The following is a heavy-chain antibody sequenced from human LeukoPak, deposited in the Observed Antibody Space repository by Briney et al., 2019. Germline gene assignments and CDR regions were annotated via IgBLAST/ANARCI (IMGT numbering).Heavy chain of an antibody. CDR2: IYYSGST. J-gene: IGHJ6*03. Sequence: SETLSLTCTVSGGSISSYYWSWIQQPPGEGLEWIGYIYYSGSTNYNPSLKSRVTISVDTSKNQFSLKLSSVTAADTAVYYCARVSRVATGDRVYYYYYMDVWGKGTTVTVSS. D-gene: IGHD7-27*01. CDR3: ARVSRVATGDRVYYYYYMDV. V-gene: IGHV4-59*01. CDR1: GGSISSYY.